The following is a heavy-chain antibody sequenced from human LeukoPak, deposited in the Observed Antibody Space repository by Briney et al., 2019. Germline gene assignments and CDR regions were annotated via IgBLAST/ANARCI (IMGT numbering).Heavy chain of an antibody. V-gene: IGHV3-30-3*01. J-gene: IGHJ2*01. Sequence: PGGSLRLSCAASGFTFSSYAMHWVRQAPGKGLEWVAVISYDGSNKYYADSVKGRFTISRDNSKNTLYLQMNSLRAEDTAVYYCARDVEKGYWYFDLWGRGTLVTVSS. CDR3: ARDVEKGYWYFDL. CDR1: GFTFSSYA. CDR2: ISYDGSNK.